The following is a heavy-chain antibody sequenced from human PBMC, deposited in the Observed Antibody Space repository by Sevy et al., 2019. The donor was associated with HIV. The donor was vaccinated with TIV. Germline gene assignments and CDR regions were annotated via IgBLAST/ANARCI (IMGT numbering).Heavy chain of an antibody. V-gene: IGHV4-34*01. Sequence: SETLSLTCAVYGGSFSGNYWSWIRQPPGKGLEWMGEINHSGSTNYNPSLMSRVTISVDTSKNQFSLKLSSVTAADTAVYYCASGLGGQWLPTGDYWGQGTLVTVSS. J-gene: IGHJ4*02. CDR2: INHSGST. CDR3: ASGLGGQWLPTGDY. CDR1: GGSFSGNY. D-gene: IGHD6-19*01.